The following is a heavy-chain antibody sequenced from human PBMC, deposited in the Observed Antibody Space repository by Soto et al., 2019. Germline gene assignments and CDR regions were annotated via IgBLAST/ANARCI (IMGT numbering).Heavy chain of an antibody. CDR3: ARGVYGSGNYYAGPSAFDI. Sequence: QVQLEQSGAEVKKPGSSVKVSCKASGGTLSDHGVAWLRQAPGQGLEWMGGTIPVFNTAKYAQKSQGRVTVTANYFTNITYMDLSSLRSDDTAFYFCARGVYGSGNYYAGPSAFDIWGQGTMVIASS. V-gene: IGHV1-69*01. CDR1: GGTLSDHG. J-gene: IGHJ3*02. D-gene: IGHD3-10*01. CDR2: TIPVFNTA.